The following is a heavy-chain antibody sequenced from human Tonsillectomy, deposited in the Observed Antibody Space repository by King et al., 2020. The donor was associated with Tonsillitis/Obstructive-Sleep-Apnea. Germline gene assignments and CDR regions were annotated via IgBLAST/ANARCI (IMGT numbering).Heavy chain of an antibody. Sequence: QLQESGPGLVKPSETLSLTCTVSGGSISSYYWSWIRQPPGKGLEWIGYIYYSGSTNYNPSLKSRVTISVDTSKNQFSLKLSSVTAADTAVYYCARLGDFWSGQGFDPWGQGTLVTVSS. D-gene: IGHD3-3*01. V-gene: IGHV4-59*08. CDR2: IYYSGST. CDR3: ARLGDFWSGQGFDP. J-gene: IGHJ5*02. CDR1: GGSISSYY.